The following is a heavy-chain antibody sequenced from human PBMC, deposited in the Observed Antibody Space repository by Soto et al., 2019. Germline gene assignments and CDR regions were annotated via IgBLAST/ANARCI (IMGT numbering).Heavy chain of an antibody. CDR2: FDPEDGET. V-gene: IGHV1-24*01. D-gene: IGHD3-22*01. Sequence: ASVKVSCKVSGYTLTELSMHCVRQAPGKGLEWMGGFDPEDGETIYAQKFQGRVTITADKSTSTAYMELSSLRSEDTAVYYCARDINYYDSSRPKYGMDVWGQGTTVTVSS. J-gene: IGHJ6*02. CDR1: GYTLTELS. CDR3: ARDINYYDSSRPKYGMDV.